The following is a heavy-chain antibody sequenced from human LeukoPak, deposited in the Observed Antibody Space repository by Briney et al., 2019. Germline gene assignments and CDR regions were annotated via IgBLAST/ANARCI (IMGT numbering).Heavy chain of an antibody. Sequence: SETLSLTCTVSGGSISSGSHYWDWIRQPPGKGLEWIGSFYYSGSPYYNPSLKSRVTISVDTSKNQFSLKLSSVTAADTAVYYCARDRYYYDSSGYHPKGWFDPWGQGTRVTVSS. J-gene: IGHJ5*02. CDR1: GGSISSGSHY. D-gene: IGHD3-22*01. V-gene: IGHV4-39*07. CDR3: ARDRYYYDSSGYHPKGWFDP. CDR2: FYYSGSP.